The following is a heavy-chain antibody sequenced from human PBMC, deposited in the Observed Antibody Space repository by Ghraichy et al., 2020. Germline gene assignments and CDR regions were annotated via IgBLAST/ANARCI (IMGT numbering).Heavy chain of an antibody. Sequence: SETLSLTCSVSGASVNSGSYYWSWIRQSPGKGLEWIGYVSFTESITYNPSLKSRATISRDTSKNQFSLRLASVTAADTAIYFCARDKDWFYFDLWGPGTQVAGSS. D-gene: IGHD3/OR15-3a*01. V-gene: IGHV4-61*01. CDR3: ARDKDWFYFDL. J-gene: IGHJ4*02. CDR1: GASVNSGSYY. CDR2: VSFTESI.